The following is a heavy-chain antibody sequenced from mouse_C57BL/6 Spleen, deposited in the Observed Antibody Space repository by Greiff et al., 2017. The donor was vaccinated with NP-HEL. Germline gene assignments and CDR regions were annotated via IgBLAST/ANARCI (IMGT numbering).Heavy chain of an antibody. CDR2: ISAGGSYT. CDR3: ARDEYYYGSSYVGYYAMDY. J-gene: IGHJ4*01. CDR1: GFTFSSYA. D-gene: IGHD1-1*01. Sequence: EVKLVESGGGLVKPGGSLKLSCAASGFTFSSYAMSWVRQTPVKRLEWVATISAGGSYTYYPDNVKGRFTISRDNAKNNLYLQMSHLKSEDTAMYYCARDEYYYGSSYVGYYAMDYWGQGTSVTVSS. V-gene: IGHV5-4*01.